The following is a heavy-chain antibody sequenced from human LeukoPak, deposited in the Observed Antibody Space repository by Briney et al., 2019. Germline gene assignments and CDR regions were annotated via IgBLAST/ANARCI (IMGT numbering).Heavy chain of an antibody. Sequence: PSETLSLTCTVSGGSISSSSYYWGWIRQPPGKGLEWIGSINYSGSTYYNPSLKSRVTISVDTFKNQFSLKLNSPTAPDKALYYCARRAYDYVWGSYFLDYWGQGTLVTVSS. D-gene: IGHD3-16*01. V-gene: IGHV4-39*01. CDR1: GGSISSSSYY. CDR2: INYSGST. CDR3: ARRAYDYVWGSYFLDY. J-gene: IGHJ4*02.